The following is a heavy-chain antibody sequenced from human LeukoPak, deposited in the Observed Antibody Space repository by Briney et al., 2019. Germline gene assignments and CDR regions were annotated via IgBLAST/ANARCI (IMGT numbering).Heavy chain of an antibody. CDR1: GFTFRSHG. D-gene: IGHD3-10*01. J-gene: IGHJ6*02. Sequence: GGSLRLSCAASGFTFRSHGMHWVRQAPGKGLGWVAGIWYDGSNEDYADSVKGRFTISRDNSKNTLYLQMNSLRVEDTAVYYCARDGQNGSPYATDVWGQGTTVTVSS. CDR3: ARDGQNGSPYATDV. CDR2: IWYDGSNE. V-gene: IGHV3-33*01.